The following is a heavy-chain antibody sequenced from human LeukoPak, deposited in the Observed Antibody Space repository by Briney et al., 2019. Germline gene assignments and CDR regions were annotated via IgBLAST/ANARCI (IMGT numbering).Heavy chain of an antibody. CDR2: IYTSGST. Sequence: SETLSLTCTVSGGSISSYYWSWIRQPAGKGLEWIGRIYTSGSTNYNPSLKSRVTMSVDTSKNQFSLKLSSVTAADTAVYYCARGFDYVWGSYRSGHDAFDIWGQGTMVTVSS. J-gene: IGHJ3*02. CDR3: ARGFDYVWGSYRSGHDAFDI. V-gene: IGHV4-4*07. CDR1: GGSISSYY. D-gene: IGHD3-16*02.